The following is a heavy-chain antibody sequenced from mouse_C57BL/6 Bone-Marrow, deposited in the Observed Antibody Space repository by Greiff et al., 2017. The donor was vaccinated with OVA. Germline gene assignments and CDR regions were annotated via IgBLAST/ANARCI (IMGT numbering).Heavy chain of an antibody. CDR3: SRVLCRSPFDY. D-gene: IGHD1-1*01. V-gene: IGHV5-17*01. Sequence: EVKVVDSGGGLVKPGGSLKLSCAASGFTFSDYGMHWVRQAPEKGLEWVAYISSGSSTIYYADTVKGRFTISRDNAKNTLFLQMTILRFEDTAMYYCSRVLCRSPFDYWGQGTPLTVSA. CDR2: ISSGSSTI. J-gene: IGHJ2*01. CDR1: GFTFSDYG.